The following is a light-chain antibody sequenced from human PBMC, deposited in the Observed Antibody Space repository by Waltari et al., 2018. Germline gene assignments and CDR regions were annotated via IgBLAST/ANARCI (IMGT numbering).Light chain of an antibody. CDR1: SGHSSNV. J-gene: IGLJ3*02. CDR2: VNSDGSH. CDR3: QTGGHGTWV. V-gene: IGLV4-69*01. Sequence: QLVLTQSPSASASLGASVKLTCTLSSGHSSNVIAWLQQQPEKGPRYLMKVNSDGSHSTGDEIPDRFSGSSSGAERYLTIPSLQSEDEADYYCQTGGHGTWVFGGGTKLTVL.